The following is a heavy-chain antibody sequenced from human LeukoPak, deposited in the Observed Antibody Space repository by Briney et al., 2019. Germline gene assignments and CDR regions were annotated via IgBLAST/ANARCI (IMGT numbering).Heavy chain of an antibody. CDR1: GYTFTGYY. CDR3: ARAKWGCGGDCYSMVDY. D-gene: IGHD2-21*02. CDR2: INPNSGST. Sequence: GASVKVSCKASGYTFTGYYMHWVRQAPGQGLEWMGRINPNSGSTNYAQKFQGRVTMTRDTSISTAYMELSRLRSDDTAVYYCARAKWGCGGDCYSMVDYWGQGTLVTVSS. J-gene: IGHJ4*02. V-gene: IGHV1-2*06.